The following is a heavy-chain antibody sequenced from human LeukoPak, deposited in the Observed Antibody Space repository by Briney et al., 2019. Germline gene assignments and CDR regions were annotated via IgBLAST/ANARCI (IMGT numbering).Heavy chain of an antibody. CDR3: AIYSRNGVDEIGF. CDR1: GYSISSGYY. CDR2: IYHGGST. Sequence: PSETLSLTCAVSGYSISSGYYWGWIRQPPGRGLEWIGTIYHGGSTYYNPSLTSRVTISVDTSKNQLSLKLTSVTAADTAVYYCAIYSRNGVDEIGFWGQGTLVIVSS. V-gene: IGHV4-38-2*01. D-gene: IGHD5-12*01. J-gene: IGHJ4*02.